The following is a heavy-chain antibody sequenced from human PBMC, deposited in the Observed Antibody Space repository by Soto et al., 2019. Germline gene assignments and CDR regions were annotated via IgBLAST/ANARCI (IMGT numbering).Heavy chain of an antibody. CDR2: ISPYSRST. CDR3: ARTSIEYQTAYSWFDP. J-gene: IGHJ5*02. CDR1: GYSLVSYT. V-gene: IGHV1-18*01. D-gene: IGHD4-4*01. Sequence: XSVKVANKPSGYSLVSYTISWVRQAPGQGLEWMGWISPYSRSTDYAQKFQGRVTMTTDTSTSTAYMELRSLKSDDTAVYFCARTSIEYQTAYSWFDPWGQGTLVTVSS.